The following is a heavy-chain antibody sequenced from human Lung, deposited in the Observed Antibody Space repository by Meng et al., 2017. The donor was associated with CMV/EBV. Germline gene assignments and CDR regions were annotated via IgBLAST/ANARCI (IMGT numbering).Heavy chain of an antibody. D-gene: IGHD3-22*01. J-gene: IGHJ4*02. Sequence: QITLKESGPTLVQPTQTLTLTCPFSGFSLTTRGVGVGWIRQPPGKALEWLALIYWDDDRRYRPSLKSRLTITKDTSKNQVVLTMTNMDPVDTATYYCAHSGYYDSSGYSEYWGQGTLVTVAS. CDR3: AHSGYYDSSGYSEY. CDR2: IYWDDDR. V-gene: IGHV2-5*02. CDR1: GFSLTTRGVG.